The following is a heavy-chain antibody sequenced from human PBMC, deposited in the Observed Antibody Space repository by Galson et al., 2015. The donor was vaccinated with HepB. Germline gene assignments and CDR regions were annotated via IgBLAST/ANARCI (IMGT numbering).Heavy chain of an antibody. CDR2: INHSGST. J-gene: IGHJ5*02. CDR1: GGSFSGYY. CDR3: ARGVRGYSYGFPGWFDP. Sequence: ETLPLTCAVYGGSFSGYYWCWIRQPPGKGLEWIGEINHSGSTNYNPSLKSRVTISVDTSKNQFSLKLSSVTAADTAVYYCARGVRGYSYGFPGWFDPWGQGTLVTVSS. D-gene: IGHD5-18*01. V-gene: IGHV4-34*01.